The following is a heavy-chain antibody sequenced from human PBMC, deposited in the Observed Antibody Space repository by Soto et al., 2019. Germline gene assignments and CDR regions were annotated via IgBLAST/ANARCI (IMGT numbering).Heavy chain of an antibody. Sequence: PGESLKISCKGSGYSFTSYWIGWVRQMPGKSLEWMGIIYPGDSDTRYSPSFQGQVTISADKSISTAYLQWSSLKASDTAMYYCARHLYSSGWYGAFDIWGQGTMVTVSS. CDR2: IYPGDSDT. V-gene: IGHV5-51*01. J-gene: IGHJ3*02. CDR1: GYSFTSYW. D-gene: IGHD6-19*01. CDR3: ARHLYSSGWYGAFDI.